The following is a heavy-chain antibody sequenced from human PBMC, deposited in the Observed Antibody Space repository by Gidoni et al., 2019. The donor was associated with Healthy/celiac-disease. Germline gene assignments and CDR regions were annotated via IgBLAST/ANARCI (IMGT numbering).Heavy chain of an antibody. CDR1: GYPLTEFS. Sequence: QVKLVQSGPVVKKPAASVKVSCSVCGYPLTEFSMHWVRQASGKGLEWMVGFDPEDGETIYAQKFQGRVTMTEDTSTDTAYMELSSLRSEDTAVYYCATIWNALIRLAFDIWCQGTMVTVSS. J-gene: IGHJ3*02. CDR3: ATIWNALIRLAFDI. CDR2: FDPEDGET. V-gene: IGHV1-24*01. D-gene: IGHD1-1*01.